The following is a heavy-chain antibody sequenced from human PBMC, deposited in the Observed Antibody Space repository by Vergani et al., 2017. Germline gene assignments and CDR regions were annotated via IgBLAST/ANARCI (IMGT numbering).Heavy chain of an antibody. Sequence: QVQLVQSGAEVKKPGASVKVSCKASGYTFTGYYMHWVRQAPGQGLEWMGWINPNSGGTNYAQKFQGRVTMTRDTSTSTVYMELSSLRSEDTAVYYCATSSAKRTAAGTSGWFDPWGQGTLVTVSS. D-gene: IGHD6-13*01. CDR2: INPNSGGT. V-gene: IGHV1-2*02. CDR3: ATSSAKRTAAGTSGWFDP. CDR1: GYTFTGYY. J-gene: IGHJ5*02.